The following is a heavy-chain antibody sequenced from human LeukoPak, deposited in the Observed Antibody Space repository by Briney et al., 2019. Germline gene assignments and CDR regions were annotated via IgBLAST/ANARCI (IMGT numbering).Heavy chain of an antibody. CDR2: IYTSGST. CDR1: GGSISSGSYY. V-gene: IGHV4-61*02. J-gene: IGHJ4*02. Sequence: SETLSLTCTVSGGSISSGSYYWSWIRQPAGKGLEWIGRIYTSGSTNYNPSLKSRVTISVDTSRNQFSLKLNSVTTADTAVYYCARSLPPALWGQGTLVTVSS. CDR3: ARSLPPAL.